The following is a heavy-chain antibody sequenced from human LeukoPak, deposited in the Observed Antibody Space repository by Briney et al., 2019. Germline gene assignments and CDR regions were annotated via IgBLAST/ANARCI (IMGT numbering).Heavy chain of an antibody. CDR2: ISGSGGST. CDR3: AKHKAHFYYHAFDI. J-gene: IGHJ3*02. D-gene: IGHD3-22*01. CDR1: GFTFSSYN. V-gene: IGHV3-23*01. Sequence: GGSLRLSCAASGFTFSSYNMNWVRQAPGKGLEWVSAISGSGGSTYYADSVKGRFTISRDNSKNTLYLQMNSLRAEDTAVYYCAKHKAHFYYHAFDIWGQGTMVTVSS.